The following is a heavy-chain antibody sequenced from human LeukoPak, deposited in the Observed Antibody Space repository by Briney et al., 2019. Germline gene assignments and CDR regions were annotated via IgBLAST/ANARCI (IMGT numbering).Heavy chain of an antibody. CDR2: IIPIFGTA. Sequence: GASVKVSCKASGGTFSSYAISWVRQAPGQGLEWMGGIIPIFGTANYAQKFQGRVTITTDESTSTAYMELSSLRSEDTAVYYCARGEPAANLGYYYMDVWGKGTTVTVSS. V-gene: IGHV1-69*05. D-gene: IGHD2-2*01. CDR3: ARGEPAANLGYYYMDV. J-gene: IGHJ6*03. CDR1: GGTFSSYA.